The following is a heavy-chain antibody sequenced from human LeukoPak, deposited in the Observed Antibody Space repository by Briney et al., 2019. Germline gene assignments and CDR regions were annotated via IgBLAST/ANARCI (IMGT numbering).Heavy chain of an antibody. Sequence: SETLSLTCTVSGGSISSGGYYWSWIRQHPGKGLEWIGYIYYSGSTYYNPSLKSRVTISVDTSKNQFSLKLSSVTAADTAVYYCARSGSSNPYYYYYYYMDVWGKGTTVTVSS. CDR2: IYYSGST. V-gene: IGHV4-31*03. J-gene: IGHJ6*03. CDR1: GGSISSGGYY. D-gene: IGHD1-26*01. CDR3: ARSGSSNPYYYYYYYMDV.